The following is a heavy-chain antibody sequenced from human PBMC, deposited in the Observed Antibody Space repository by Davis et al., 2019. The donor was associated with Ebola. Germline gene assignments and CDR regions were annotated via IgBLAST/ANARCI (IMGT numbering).Heavy chain of an antibody. V-gene: IGHV4-59*01. CDR3: ANDDY. CDR1: GVSIYSYY. CDR2: VYFSGSA. D-gene: IGHD5-12*01. J-gene: IGHJ4*02. Sequence: SETLSLTCTVPGVSIYSYYWSWVRQSPGKGLEWIGYVYFSGSATYSPSLENRATMSIDTSKNHVSLKLTSVTPADTAVYYCANDDYWGQGILVTVSS.